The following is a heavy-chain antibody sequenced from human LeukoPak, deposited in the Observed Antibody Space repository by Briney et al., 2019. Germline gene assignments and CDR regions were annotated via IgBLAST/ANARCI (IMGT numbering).Heavy chain of an antibody. V-gene: IGHV4-34*01. Sequence: SETLSLTCAVYGGSFSGYYWSWIRQPPGKGLEWIGEINHSGSTNYNPSLKSRVTISVDTSKNQFSLKLSSVTAADTAVYYCARTQWRPRYFDYWGQGTLVTVSS. CDR3: ARTQWRPRYFDY. CDR2: INHSGST. J-gene: IGHJ4*02. D-gene: IGHD6-19*01. CDR1: GGSFSGYY.